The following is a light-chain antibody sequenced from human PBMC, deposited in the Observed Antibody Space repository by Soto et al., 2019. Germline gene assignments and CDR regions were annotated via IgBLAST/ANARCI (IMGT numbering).Light chain of an antibody. V-gene: IGLV2-18*01. Sequence: QSALAQPPSVSGSPGQSVTISCTGTSTDFVSYNRVSWYQQPPGTAPKLIIYEASNRPSGVPDRFSGSKSGNTASLTISGLQAAEEADYYCSLYTSENTYVFGTGTKVT. J-gene: IGLJ1*01. CDR1: STDFVSYNR. CDR3: SLYTSENTYV. CDR2: EAS.